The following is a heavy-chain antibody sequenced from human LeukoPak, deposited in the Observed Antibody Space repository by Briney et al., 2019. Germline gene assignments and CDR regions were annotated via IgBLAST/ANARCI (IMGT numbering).Heavy chain of an antibody. V-gene: IGHV1-69*05. D-gene: IGHD5/OR15-5a*01. CDR1: GGTFSSYA. CDR2: IIPIFGTA. CDR3: ARESLYGYGPGFDY. Sequence: ASVKVSCKASGGTFSSYAISWVRQAPGQGLEWMGRIIPIFGTANYAQKFQARVTITTDESTSTAYMELSSLRSEDTAVYYCARESLYGYGPGFDYWGQGTLVTVSS. J-gene: IGHJ4*02.